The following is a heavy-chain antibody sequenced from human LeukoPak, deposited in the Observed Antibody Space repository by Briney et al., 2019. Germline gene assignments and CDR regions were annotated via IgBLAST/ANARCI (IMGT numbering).Heavy chain of an antibody. CDR1: GDSMGSHF. J-gene: IGHJ6*03. D-gene: IGHD3-9*01. V-gene: IGHV4-59*11. CDR3: ARVRRNYDILPEGGFLADYYTSRAV. Sequence: SETLSLTCNVSGDSMGSHFWSWIRQPPGKGLEWIGEVYSNTGSTNYNPSLKSRITISADTSKNQFSLKLNSVTAADTAVYYCARVRRNYDILPEGGFLADYYTSRAVWGKGTPVTVSS. CDR2: VYSNTGST.